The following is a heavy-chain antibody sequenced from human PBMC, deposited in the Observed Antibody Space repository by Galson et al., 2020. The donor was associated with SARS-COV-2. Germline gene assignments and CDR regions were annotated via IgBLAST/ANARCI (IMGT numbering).Heavy chain of an antibody. CDR3: ARESYDSGWVDY. V-gene: IGHV3-7*03. CDR1: GFSFSSYW. Sequence: GGSLRLSCAASGFSFSSYWMTWVRQAPGKGLEWVANIKQDGSDKYYVDSVKGRFTISRDNAKNSLYLLMNSLRAEDTAVYYCARESYDSGWVDYWGQGTLVTVSS. D-gene: IGHD6-19*01. CDR2: IKQDGSDK. J-gene: IGHJ4*02.